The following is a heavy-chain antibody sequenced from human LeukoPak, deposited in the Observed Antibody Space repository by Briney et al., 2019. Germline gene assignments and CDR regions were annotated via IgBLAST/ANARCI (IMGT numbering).Heavy chain of an antibody. CDR2: IYLSGTT. D-gene: IGHD3-10*01. J-gene: IGHJ5*02. CDR3: ARGITMVRGVSSNVRHRRAWFDP. CDR1: GNSISSGHY. Sequence: SETLSLTCSVSGNSISSGHYWGWIRQTPGKGLEWIGSIYLSGTTYYNPSLKSRVTISVDTSKNQFSLKLSSVTAADTAVYYCARGITMVRGVSSNVRHRRAWFDPWGQGTLVTVSS. V-gene: IGHV4-38-2*02.